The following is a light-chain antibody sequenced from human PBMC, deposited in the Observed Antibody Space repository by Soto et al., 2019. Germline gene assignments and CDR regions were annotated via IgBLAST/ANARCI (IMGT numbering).Light chain of an antibody. V-gene: IGKV3-15*01. Sequence: EVLMTQSPATLSVSPGERATLSCRASQSVSGKLAWYQQKPGQAPRLLIYDASTRATGIPARFSGSGSGTEFSLTISSLQPDDFATYYCQQYSSHSTFGQGTKVDIK. CDR3: QQYSSHST. J-gene: IGKJ1*01. CDR1: QSVSGK. CDR2: DAS.